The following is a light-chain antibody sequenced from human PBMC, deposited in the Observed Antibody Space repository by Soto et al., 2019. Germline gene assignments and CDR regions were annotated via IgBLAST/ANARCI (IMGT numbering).Light chain of an antibody. CDR2: LGS. CDR3: MQALQTPT. Sequence: DIVMTQSPLSLPVTPGEPASISCRSSQSLLHRNGYNYLDWYLQKSGQSPQLLIYLGSNRASAVPDRFSGSGSGTDFTLKISRVEAEDVGVYYCMQALQTPTFGGGTKVEIK. V-gene: IGKV2-28*01. J-gene: IGKJ4*01. CDR1: QSLLHRNGYNY.